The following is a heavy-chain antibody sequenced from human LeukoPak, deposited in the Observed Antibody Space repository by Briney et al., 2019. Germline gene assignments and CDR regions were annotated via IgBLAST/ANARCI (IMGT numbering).Heavy chain of an antibody. CDR3: AKRRISSSTEFDY. V-gene: IGHV3-23*01. D-gene: IGHD2-2*01. CDR1: GFTFSSYA. CDR2: ISGSGGST. Sequence: GGSLRLSCAASGFTFSSYAMSWVRQAAGKGLEWVSAISGSGGSTYYADSVKGRFTISRDNSKNTLYLQMNSLRAEDTAVYYCAKRRISSSTEFDYWGQGTLVTVSS. J-gene: IGHJ4*02.